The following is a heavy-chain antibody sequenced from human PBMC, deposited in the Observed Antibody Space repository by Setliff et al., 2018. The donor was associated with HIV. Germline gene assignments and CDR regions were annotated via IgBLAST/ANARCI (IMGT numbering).Heavy chain of an antibody. CDR1: NVSINSYY. V-gene: IGHV4-4*07. D-gene: IGHD2-15*01. CDR3: ARDPYCSGDGCFRYYQH. J-gene: IGHJ1*01. Sequence: SETLSLTCTVSNVSINSYYWSWIRQPAGRALEWIGRIYSSGSTNYNPSLKSRVNMSLDTSKNQFSLKLSSVTAADTAVYFCARDPYCSGDGCFRYYQHWGRGTLVTVSS. CDR2: IYSSGST.